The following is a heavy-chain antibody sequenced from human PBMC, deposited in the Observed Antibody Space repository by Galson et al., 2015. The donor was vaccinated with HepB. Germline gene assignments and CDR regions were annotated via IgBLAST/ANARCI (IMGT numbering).Heavy chain of an antibody. V-gene: IGHV4-59*11. Sequence: ETLSLTCTVSDDSITTHFWSWIRQPPGKGLEWVAYIYYSGSTNYNPSLKSRVTMSVDTSKNQFSLKLSSVTAADTAIYYCARGLRNYSHSSGYYFPYWYFDLWGRGTLVTVSS. CDR3: ARGLRNYSHSSGYYFPYWYFDL. CDR2: IYYSGST. J-gene: IGHJ2*01. CDR1: DDSITTHF. D-gene: IGHD3-22*01.